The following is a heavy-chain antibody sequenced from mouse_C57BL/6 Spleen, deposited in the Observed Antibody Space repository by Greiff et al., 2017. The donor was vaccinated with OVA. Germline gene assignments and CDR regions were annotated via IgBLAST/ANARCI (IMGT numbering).Heavy chain of an antibody. D-gene: IGHD1-1*01. CDR3: AREGSSYDY. CDR2: INPGSGGT. J-gene: IGHJ2*01. CDR1: GYAFTNYL. Sequence: VQLVESGAELVRPGTSVKVSCKASGYAFTNYLIEWVKQRPGQGLEWIGVINPGSGGTNYNEKFKGKATLTADKSSSTAYMQLSSLTSEDSAVYFCAREGSSYDYWGQGTTLTVSS. V-gene: IGHV1-54*01.